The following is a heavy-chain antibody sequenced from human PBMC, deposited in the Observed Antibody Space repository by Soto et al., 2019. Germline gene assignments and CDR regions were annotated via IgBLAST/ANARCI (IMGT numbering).Heavy chain of an antibody. Sequence: QVQLVQSGAEMKRPGASVILSCKASGYIFTTYSIHWVRQTAGQGLEWMAKVDPRDGSTGYAQKFRGRVSMAWDTSPGTVSMEVSSLTSDDTATYYCARVRSSGREFDYGGQGTQVTVSS. CDR1: GYIFTTYS. J-gene: IGHJ4*02. CDR2: VDPRDGST. V-gene: IGHV1-46*01. CDR3: ARVRSSGREFDY. D-gene: IGHD6-25*01.